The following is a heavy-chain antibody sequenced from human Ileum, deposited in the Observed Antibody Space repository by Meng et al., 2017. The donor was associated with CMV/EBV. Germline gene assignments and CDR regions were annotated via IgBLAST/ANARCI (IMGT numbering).Heavy chain of an antibody. CDR3: ARGGLDYDILTGYPPFDY. Sequence: ASVKVSCKASGYTFTSYGISWVRQAPGQGLEWMGWISAYNGNTNYAQKLQGRVTMTTDTSTSTAYMELRSLRSDDTAVYYCARGGLDYDILTGYPPFDYWGQGTLVTVSS. J-gene: IGHJ4*02. D-gene: IGHD3-9*01. CDR2: ISAYNGNT. CDR1: GYTFTSYG. V-gene: IGHV1-18*01.